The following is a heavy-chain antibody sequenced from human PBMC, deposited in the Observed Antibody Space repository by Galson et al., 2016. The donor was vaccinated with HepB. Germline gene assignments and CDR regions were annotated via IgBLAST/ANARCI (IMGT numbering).Heavy chain of an antibody. D-gene: IGHD6-19*01. V-gene: IGHV3-48*04. J-gene: IGHJ3*02. CDR3: ARAVPRNGSGWGRALDI. CDR2: ITTTGGTI. Sequence: SLRLSCAASGFTFNSYNMNWVRRTPGKGLEWISYITTTGGTIYYADSVKGRFTISRDNAKNSLYLQLNSLRVEDTAMYYCARAVPRNGSGWGRALDIWGQGTMVTVSS. CDR1: GFTFNSYN.